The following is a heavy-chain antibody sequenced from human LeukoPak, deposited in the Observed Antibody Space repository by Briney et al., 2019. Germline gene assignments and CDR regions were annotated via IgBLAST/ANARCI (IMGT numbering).Heavy chain of an antibody. Sequence: PGGSLRLSCAASGFTFDDYGMSWVRQAPGKGLEWVSVIYSGGSTYYADSVKGRFTISRDNSKNTLYLQMNSLRAEDTAVYYCAKDRSEVTTFGVVPEPLFDYWGQGTLVTVSS. J-gene: IGHJ4*02. CDR1: GFTFDDYG. CDR2: IYSGGST. V-gene: IGHV3-66*02. D-gene: IGHD3-3*01. CDR3: AKDRSEVTTFGVVPEPLFDY.